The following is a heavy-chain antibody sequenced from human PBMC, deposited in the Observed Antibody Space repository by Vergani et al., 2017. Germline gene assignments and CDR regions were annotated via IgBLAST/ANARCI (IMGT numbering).Heavy chain of an antibody. CDR2: IIPIFGIA. CDR3: AGCSGGSCYRGTLFDY. Sequence: VQLVQSGAEVKKPGSSVKVSCKASGGTFSSYAISWVRQAPGQGLEWMGGIIPIFGIANYAQKVQGRVTMTAYKSTSTAYMELSSLRSEDTAVYYCAGCSGGSCYRGTLFDYWGQGTLVTVSS. CDR1: GGTFSSYA. D-gene: IGHD2-15*01. J-gene: IGHJ4*02. V-gene: IGHV1-69*17.